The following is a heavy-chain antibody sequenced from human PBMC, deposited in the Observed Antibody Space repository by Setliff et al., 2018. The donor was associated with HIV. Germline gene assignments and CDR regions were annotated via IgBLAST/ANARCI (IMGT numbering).Heavy chain of an antibody. D-gene: IGHD3-22*01. Sequence: EGSLRLSCAASGFTFSSYSMNWVRQAPGKGLEWVSAISSGGEIMFYADSVKGRFTISRDNSKNTLYLQMISLRADDTAVYYCAKAPGWLFLSHYWGQGTLVTVSS. CDR3: AKAPGWLFLSHY. CDR2: ISSGGEIM. V-gene: IGHV3-23*01. J-gene: IGHJ4*02. CDR1: GFTFSSYS.